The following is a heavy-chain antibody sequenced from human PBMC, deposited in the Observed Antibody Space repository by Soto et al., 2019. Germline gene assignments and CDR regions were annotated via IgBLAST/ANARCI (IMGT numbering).Heavy chain of an antibody. CDR3: ARGHYYYAMDV. V-gene: IGHV4-30-2*01. CDR1: GGSVSSGVFS. J-gene: IGHJ6*02. Sequence: SETLSLTCAVSGGSVSSGVFSWNWIRQPPGQGLEWIGYISHGGSPHYTPSLRGRVSISVDRSTNVISLNLTSMTPAHTAVYFCARGHYYYAMDVWGQGTTVTVSS. CDR2: ISHGGSP.